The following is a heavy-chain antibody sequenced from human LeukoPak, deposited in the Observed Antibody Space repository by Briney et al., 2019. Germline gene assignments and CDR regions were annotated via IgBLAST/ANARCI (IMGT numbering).Heavy chain of an antibody. CDR3: ARGGSGSYLYYFDY. V-gene: IGHV3-33*01. J-gene: IGHJ4*02. D-gene: IGHD3-10*01. Sequence: GGSLRLSCAASGFTFSNYGMHWVRQAPGKGLEWVAIIWYDGSNEYYADSVKGRFTIARDNSKKTVYLQMDSLRVEDTAVYYCARGGSGSYLYYFDYWGQGTLVAVSS. CDR1: GFTFSNYG. CDR2: IWYDGSNE.